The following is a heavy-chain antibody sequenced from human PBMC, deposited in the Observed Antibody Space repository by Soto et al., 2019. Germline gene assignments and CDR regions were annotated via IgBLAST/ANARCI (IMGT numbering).Heavy chain of an antibody. Sequence: EVQLVESGGGLVQPGGALRLSCAASGFTFSSSEMYWVRQAPGKGLEWISYIYPGGQTIFYADSVKSRFTISRDNAKHSVSLKLNSLRAEDTAVYHCARRSSRWGRGTKVTVSS. V-gene: IGHV3-48*03. J-gene: IGHJ3*01. D-gene: IGHD2-2*01. CDR2: IYPGGQTI. CDR1: GFTFSSSE. CDR3: ARRSSR.